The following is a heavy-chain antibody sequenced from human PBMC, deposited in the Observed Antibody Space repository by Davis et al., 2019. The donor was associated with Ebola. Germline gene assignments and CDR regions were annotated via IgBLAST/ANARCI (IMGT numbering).Heavy chain of an antibody. CDR2: ITGGGGTT. Sequence: PGGSLRLSCAASGFTFTNYAMSWVRQAPGKGLEWVSVITGGGGTTYYADSVKGRFTISRDNAKNTLYLQMSNLRVEDTALYFCAKKTWGDGDMTFHETHAFDFWGQGTMVTVSS. CDR1: GFTFTNYA. J-gene: IGHJ3*01. D-gene: IGHD5-24*01. CDR3: AKKTWGDGDMTFHETHAFDF. V-gene: IGHV3-23*01.